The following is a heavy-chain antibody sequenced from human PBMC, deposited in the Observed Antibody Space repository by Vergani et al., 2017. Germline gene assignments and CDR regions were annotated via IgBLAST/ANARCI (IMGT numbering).Heavy chain of an antibody. J-gene: IGHJ4*02. Sequence: EVQLLESGGGLVQPGGSLRLSCAASGFTFSSYAMSWVRQGPGKGLEWVSAISGSGGSTYYADSVKGRFTISRDNSKNTLDLQMNSLRAEDTAVYYCAKESGWGPVFGYWGQGTLVTVSS. CDR3: AKESGWGPVFGY. D-gene: IGHD3-16*01. CDR2: ISGSGGST. CDR1: GFTFSSYA. V-gene: IGHV3-23*01.